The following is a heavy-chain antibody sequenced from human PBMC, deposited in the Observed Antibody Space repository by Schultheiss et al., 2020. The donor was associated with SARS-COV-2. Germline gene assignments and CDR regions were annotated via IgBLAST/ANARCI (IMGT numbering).Heavy chain of an antibody. D-gene: IGHD3-10*01. CDR3: AREGSGILDNWFDP. CDR2: IYYSGST. CDR1: GGSISSSSYY. V-gene: IGHV4-39*02. J-gene: IGHJ5*02. Sequence: SETLSLTCTVSGGSISSSSYYWGWVRQPPGKGLEWIGSIYYSGSTYYNPSLKSRVTLSVDTSKNQFSLKLSSVTAADTAVYYCAREGSGILDNWFDPWGQGTLVTVSS.